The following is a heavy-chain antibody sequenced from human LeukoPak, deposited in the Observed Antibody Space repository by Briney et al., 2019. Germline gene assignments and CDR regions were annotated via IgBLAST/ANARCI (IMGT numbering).Heavy chain of an antibody. Sequence: QAGGSLRLSCAASGFTVSSNYMSWVRQTPGKGLEWVSVIHSGGKTYYADSVKGRFTISRDNSKNTLYLQMNSLRAEDTAVYYCARDQPRSGLDPWGQGTLVTVSS. J-gene: IGHJ5*02. CDR1: GFTVSSNY. V-gene: IGHV3-66*01. CDR3: ARDQPRSGLDP. D-gene: IGHD2-15*01. CDR2: IHSGGKT.